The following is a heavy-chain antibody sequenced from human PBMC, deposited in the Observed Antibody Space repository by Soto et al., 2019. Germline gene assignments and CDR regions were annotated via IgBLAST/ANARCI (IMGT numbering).Heavy chain of an antibody. J-gene: IGHJ4*02. CDR2: ISYDGSNK. D-gene: IGHD3-22*01. CDR3: AKDLLGDRSGYHYGGAY. CDR1: GFTFNNYG. V-gene: IGHV3-30*18. Sequence: QVQLVESGGGVVQPGRSLRLSCAASGFTFNNYGMHWARQAPGKGLEWVSIISYDGSNKYYADSVMGRFTISRDNSNNTLYLQMNSLRDEDTAVYYCAKDLLGDRSGYHYGGAYWGQGTLVTVSS.